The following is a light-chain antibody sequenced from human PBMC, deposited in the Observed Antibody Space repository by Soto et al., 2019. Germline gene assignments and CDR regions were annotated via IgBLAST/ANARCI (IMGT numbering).Light chain of an antibody. V-gene: IGKV3-11*01. CDR2: DAS. Sequence: EIVLTQSPATLSLSPGEKATLSCRASQSISNYLAWYQQKPGQAPRLLIYDASNRATDTPARFSGSGSGTEFTLTINSLEPEDFAVYYCQQRSHWPPWAFGQGTKVELK. J-gene: IGKJ1*01. CDR1: QSISNY. CDR3: QQRSHWPPWA.